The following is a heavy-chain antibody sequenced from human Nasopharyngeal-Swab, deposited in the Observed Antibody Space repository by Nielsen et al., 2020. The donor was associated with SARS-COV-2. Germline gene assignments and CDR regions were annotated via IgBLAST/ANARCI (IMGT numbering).Heavy chain of an antibody. D-gene: IGHD4-17*01. J-gene: IGHJ6*02. V-gene: IGHV1-69*04. CDR1: GGTFSSYA. Sequence: SVKVSCKASGGTFSSYAISWVRQAPGQGLEWMGRIIPILGIANYAQKFQGRVTITADKSTSTAYMELSSLRSEDTAVYYCARDLTATVTTNYYYGMDVWGQGTTVTVSS. CDR2: IIPILGIA. CDR3: ARDLTATVTTNYYYGMDV.